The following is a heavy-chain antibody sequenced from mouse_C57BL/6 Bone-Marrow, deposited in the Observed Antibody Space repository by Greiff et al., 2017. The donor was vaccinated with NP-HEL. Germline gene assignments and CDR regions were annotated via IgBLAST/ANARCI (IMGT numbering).Heavy chain of an antibody. CDR3: ASLITGYFDV. CDR1: GFTFSSYA. CDR2: ISDGGSYT. J-gene: IGHJ1*03. Sequence: EVMLVESGGGLVKPGGSLKLSCAASGFTFSSYAMSWVRQTPEKRLEWVATISDGGSYTYYPDNVKGRFTISRDNAKNNLYLQMSHLKSEDTAMYYCASLITGYFDVWGTGTTVTVSS. D-gene: IGHD1-1*01. V-gene: IGHV5-4*03.